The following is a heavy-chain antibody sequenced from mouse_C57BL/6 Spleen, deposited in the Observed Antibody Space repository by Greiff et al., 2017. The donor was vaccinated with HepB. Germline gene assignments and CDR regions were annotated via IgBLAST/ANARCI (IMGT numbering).Heavy chain of an antibody. CDR3: ARRYYYGSSPDAMDY. D-gene: IGHD1-1*01. CDR2: IYPRSGNT. V-gene: IGHV1-81*01. CDR1: GYTFTSYG. Sequence: VQLQQSGAELARPGASVKLSCKASGYTFTSYGISWVKQRTGQGLEWIGEIYPRSGNTYYNEKFKGKATLTADKSSSTAYMELRSLTSEDSAVYFCARRYYYGSSPDAMDYWGQGTSVTVSS. J-gene: IGHJ4*01.